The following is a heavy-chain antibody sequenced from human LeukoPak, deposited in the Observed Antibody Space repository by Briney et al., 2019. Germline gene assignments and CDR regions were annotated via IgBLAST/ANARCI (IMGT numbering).Heavy chain of an antibody. J-gene: IGHJ4*02. CDR3: AKGSIVGATSFDY. Sequence: PGGSLRLSCAASGFTFNSYAMSWVRQAPGKGLEWVSAISGSGGSTYYADSVKGRFTISRDDSKNTLYLQMNSLRAEDTAVYYCAKGSIVGATSFDYWGQGTLVTVSS. CDR2: ISGSGGST. D-gene: IGHD1-26*01. V-gene: IGHV3-23*01. CDR1: GFTFNSYA.